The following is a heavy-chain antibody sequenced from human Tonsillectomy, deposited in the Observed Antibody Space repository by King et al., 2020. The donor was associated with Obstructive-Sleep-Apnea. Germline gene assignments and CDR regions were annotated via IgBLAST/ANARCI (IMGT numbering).Heavy chain of an antibody. Sequence: VQLVESGGGVVQPGGSLRLSCAASGFTFSNYGMHWVRQAPGKGLEWVAFRRYDGTDKNYADSMKGRFTISRDNSKNTLYLQVIGLRAEDTGVYYCARDRTERYTSSWYDFDYWGQGTLVTVSS. J-gene: IGHJ4*02. D-gene: IGHD6-13*01. CDR2: RRYDGTDK. CDR3: ARDRTERYTSSWYDFDY. V-gene: IGHV3-30*02. CDR1: GFTFSNYG.